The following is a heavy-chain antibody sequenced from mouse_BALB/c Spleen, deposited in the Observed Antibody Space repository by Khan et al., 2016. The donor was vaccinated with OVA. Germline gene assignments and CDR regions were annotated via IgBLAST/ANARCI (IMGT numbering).Heavy chain of an antibody. V-gene: IGHV2-6-5*01. CDR3: AKDPPYYAMDY. J-gene: IGHJ4*01. Sequence: QVQLKESGPGLVAPSQSLSITCTVSGFSLTDYAVSWIRPPPGKGLEWLGVIWGGGSKYYNSALKSRLSISKDNSKSQVFLKMNSLQTDDTAMYYCAKDPPYYAMDYWGQGTSVTVSS. CDR2: IWGGGSK. CDR1: GFSLTDYA.